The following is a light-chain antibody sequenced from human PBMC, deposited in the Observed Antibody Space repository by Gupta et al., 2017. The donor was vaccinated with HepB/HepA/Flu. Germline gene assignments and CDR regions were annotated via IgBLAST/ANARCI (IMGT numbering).Light chain of an antibody. CDR2: DAS. CDR3: QQRSNWPPWT. Sequence: EIVLTQSPATLSLSPGERATLSCRASQSVSSYLAWYQQKPGQAPRLLIYDASNRATGIPARFSGSGSGKDLTLTISSREQEEFAGYYCQQRSNWPPWTFGQGTKVEIK. V-gene: IGKV3-11*01. CDR1: QSVSSY. J-gene: IGKJ1*01.